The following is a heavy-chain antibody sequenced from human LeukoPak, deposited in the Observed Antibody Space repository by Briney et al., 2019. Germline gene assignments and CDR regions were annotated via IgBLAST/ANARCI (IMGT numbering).Heavy chain of an antibody. CDR2: TYYRSKGYN. J-gene: IGHJ4*02. Sequence: SQTLSLTCAISGDSVSSNSVAWNWSRPSPSRGLGRRGGTYYRSKGYNNYAISVKSRLTINPDTSQNQFSLQLHSVTPEDTAVYYCARVVSSPWYLDYWGQGTLVTVSS. D-gene: IGHD6-13*01. CDR3: ARVVSSPWYLDY. V-gene: IGHV6-1*01. CDR1: GDSVSSNSVA.